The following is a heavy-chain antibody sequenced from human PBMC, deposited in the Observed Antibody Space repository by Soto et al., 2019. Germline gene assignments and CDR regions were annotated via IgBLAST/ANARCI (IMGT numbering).Heavy chain of an antibody. CDR1: GGSISSYY. Sequence: SETLSLTCTVSGGSISSYYWSWIRQPPGKGLEWIGYIYYSGSTNYNPSLKSRVTISVDTSKNQFSLKLSSVTAADTAAYYCAREGGSGWKIFDYWGQGTLVTVSS. V-gene: IGHV4-59*01. D-gene: IGHD6-19*01. J-gene: IGHJ4*02. CDR3: AREGGSGWKIFDY. CDR2: IYYSGST.